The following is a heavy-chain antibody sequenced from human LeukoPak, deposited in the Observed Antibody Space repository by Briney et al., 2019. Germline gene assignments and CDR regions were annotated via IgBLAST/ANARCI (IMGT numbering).Heavy chain of an antibody. CDR1: GFTFSDYY. CDR2: ISSSGNTI. V-gene: IGHV3-11*04. J-gene: IGHJ4*02. CDR3: AKDPLTYYYGSGSSHLDY. Sequence: GGSLRLSCAASGFTFSDYYMNWIRQAPGKGLEWVSYISSSGNTIYYTDSVKGRFTISRDNAKNSLFLQMNSLRAEDTAVYYCAKDPLTYYYGSGSSHLDYWGQGTLVTVSS. D-gene: IGHD3-10*01.